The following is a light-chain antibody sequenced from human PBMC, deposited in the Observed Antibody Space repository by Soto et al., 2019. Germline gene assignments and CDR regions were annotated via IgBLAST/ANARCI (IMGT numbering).Light chain of an antibody. CDR1: QGISSN. Sequence: IQLTPSPSSLSASVGDRVTINCRASQGISSNLAWYQQKPGRAPKLLIFGASTLQSGVPSRFSGSGSGTEFTLTINSLQPDDFATYYCQQYSVYWTFGQGTKVDI. CDR3: QQYSVYWT. J-gene: IGKJ1*01. V-gene: IGKV1-9*01. CDR2: GAS.